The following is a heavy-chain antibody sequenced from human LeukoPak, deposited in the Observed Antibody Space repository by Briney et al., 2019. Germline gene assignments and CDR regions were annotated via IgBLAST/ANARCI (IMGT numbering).Heavy chain of an antibody. V-gene: IGHV4-31*03. Sequence: SQTLSLTCTVSGGSISSGGYYWSWIRQHPGKGLEWIGYIYYSGSTYYNPPLKSRVTISVDTSKNQFSLKLSSVTAANTAVYYCARHPKDAGSSSWSDAFDIWGQGTMVTVSS. CDR1: GGSISSGGYY. D-gene: IGHD6-13*01. CDR3: ARHPKDAGSSSWSDAFDI. J-gene: IGHJ3*02. CDR2: IYYSGST.